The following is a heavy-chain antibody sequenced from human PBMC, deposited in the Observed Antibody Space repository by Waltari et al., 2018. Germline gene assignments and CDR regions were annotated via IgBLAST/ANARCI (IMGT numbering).Heavy chain of an antibody. CDR1: GGTFSSYT. D-gene: IGHD3-22*01. CDR3: AIHFYDSSGYYGY. Sequence: AEVKKPGSSVKVSCKASGGTFSSYTISWVRQAPGQGLEWMGRIIPILGIANYAQKFQGRVTITADKSTSTAYMELSSLRSEDTAVYYCAIHFYDSSGYYGYWGQGTLVTVSS. V-gene: IGHV1-69*02. CDR2: IIPILGIA. J-gene: IGHJ4*02.